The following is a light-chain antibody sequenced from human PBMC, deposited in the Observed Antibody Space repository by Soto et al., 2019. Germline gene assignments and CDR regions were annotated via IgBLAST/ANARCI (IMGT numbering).Light chain of an antibody. CDR2: SAS. J-gene: IGKJ5*01. V-gene: IGKV1-39*01. Sequence: DIQMTQSPSSLSTSIGDRVTITCRASQRINIYLNWYRQKPGKAPELLIYSASNLQSGVPSRFSGSGSGTYFTLTISGLQPEDFATYYCQQSFSTPTFGQGTRLDIK. CDR1: QRINIY. CDR3: QQSFSTPT.